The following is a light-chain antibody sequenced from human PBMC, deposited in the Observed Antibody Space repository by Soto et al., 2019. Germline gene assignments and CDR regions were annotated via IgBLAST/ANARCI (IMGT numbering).Light chain of an antibody. CDR1: RSDVGGNDL. J-gene: IGLJ2*01. CDR3: CSYVGSDTYVI. CDR2: AVN. V-gene: IGLV2-8*01. Sequence: QSALTQPPSASGSPGQSVTISCTGSRSDVGGNDLVSWYQQHPGKAPQLIISAVNKRPSGVPDRFSGSKSGNTASLTVSGLQAEDEADYYCCSYVGSDTYVIFGGGTKVTVL.